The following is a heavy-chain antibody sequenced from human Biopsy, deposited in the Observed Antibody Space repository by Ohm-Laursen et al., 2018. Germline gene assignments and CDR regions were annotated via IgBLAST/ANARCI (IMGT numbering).Heavy chain of an antibody. CDR3: ARGYSRRVPIFEASIYWFDT. CDR2: MIPSSGKT. D-gene: IGHD6-6*01. CDR1: GYSFSTYD. Sequence: GASVKVSCKASGYSFSTYDVNWVRQARGQGLEWMGWMIPSSGKTGYAQRFQGRVTLTMNTSISTAYMELSGLRSEDTAVYFCARGYSRRVPIFEASIYWFDTWGQGTLVTVSS. J-gene: IGHJ5*02. V-gene: IGHV1-8*01.